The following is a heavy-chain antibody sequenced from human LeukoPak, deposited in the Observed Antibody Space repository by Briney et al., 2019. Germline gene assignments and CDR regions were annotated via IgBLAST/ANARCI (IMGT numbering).Heavy chain of an antibody. CDR1: GLXFSNYD. Sequence: PGGSLRLSCSASGLXFSNYDMHWVRQAPGKGLKYVSAVSNNGGSTYHADSVKGRFSISRDNSKNMLYLQMSSLRAEDTAVYYCVKGGSSGWYSEDWGQGTLVTVSS. J-gene: IGHJ4*02. V-gene: IGHV3-64D*09. CDR3: VKGGSSGWYSED. CDR2: VSNNGGST. D-gene: IGHD6-19*01.